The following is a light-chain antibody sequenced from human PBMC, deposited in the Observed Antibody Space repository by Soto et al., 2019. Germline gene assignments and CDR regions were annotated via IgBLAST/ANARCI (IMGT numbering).Light chain of an antibody. CDR2: EVS. Sequence: QSALTQPASVSGSPGQSITISCTGTSSDVGGYKYVSWYQQHPGKAPKVMIYEVSNRPSGVSNRFSGSKSGNTASLTISGLQAEDEADYYCSSYTSSSTVVFGGGTQLTVL. V-gene: IGLV2-14*01. J-gene: IGLJ2*01. CDR3: SSYTSSSTVV. CDR1: SSDVGGYKY.